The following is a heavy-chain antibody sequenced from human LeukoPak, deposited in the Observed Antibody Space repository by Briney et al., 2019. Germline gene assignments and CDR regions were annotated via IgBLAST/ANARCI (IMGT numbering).Heavy chain of an antibody. D-gene: IGHD6-13*01. CDR1: GGSIRSYY. J-gene: IGHJ4*02. Sequence: MSSETLSLTCTVSGGSIRSYYWSWIRQTPGKGLEWIGDIYYSGSTNYNPSLKNRVTISVDTSKNQFSLKLSSVTAADTAVYYCARHTYIAPLSSLKYWGQGTLVTVSS. CDR2: IYYSGST. V-gene: IGHV4-59*08. CDR3: ARHTYIAPLSSLKY.